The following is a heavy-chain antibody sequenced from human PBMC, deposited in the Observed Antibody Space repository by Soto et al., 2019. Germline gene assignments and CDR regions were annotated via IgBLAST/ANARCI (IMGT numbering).Heavy chain of an antibody. CDR3: GRNFGWERIGDY. J-gene: IGHJ4*02. Sequence: QVQLVESGGGVVQPGRSLRLSCAASGFTFSNHGMHWVRQAPGKGLEWVALIWSDGTNKYYTEAVKGRFTISRDNSQDTLYLQMNSLRVEDTAVYYCGRNFGWERIGDYWGQGTLVTVSS. CDR2: IWSDGTNK. CDR1: GFTFSNHG. D-gene: IGHD3-10*01. V-gene: IGHV3-33*01.